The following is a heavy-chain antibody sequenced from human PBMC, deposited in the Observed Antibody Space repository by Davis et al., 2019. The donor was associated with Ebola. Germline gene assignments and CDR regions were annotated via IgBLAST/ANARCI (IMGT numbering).Heavy chain of an antibody. CDR2: ISWNSGSI. CDR3: ARGLRLFGDY. J-gene: IGHJ4*02. CDR1: GFTFDDYA. D-gene: IGHD5-12*01. V-gene: IGHV3-9*01. Sequence: SLKISCAASGFTFDDYAMHWVRQAPGKGLEWVSGISWNSGSIGYADSVKGRFTISRDNAKNSLYLQMNSLRAEDTAVYYCARGLRLFGDYWGQGTLVTVSS.